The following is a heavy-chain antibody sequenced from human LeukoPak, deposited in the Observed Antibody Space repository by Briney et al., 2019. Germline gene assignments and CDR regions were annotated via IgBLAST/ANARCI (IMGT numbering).Heavy chain of an antibody. Sequence: GGSLRLSCAASGFTFNTYWMTWVRQAPGKGLEWVANIKQDGSEKYYVDSVEGRFTISRDNAKNSLYLQMNSLRAEDTAVYYCARDGYDSSGCDYWGQGTLVTVSS. CDR2: IKQDGSEK. V-gene: IGHV3-7*01. D-gene: IGHD3-22*01. CDR3: ARDGYDSSGCDY. J-gene: IGHJ4*02. CDR1: GFTFNTYW.